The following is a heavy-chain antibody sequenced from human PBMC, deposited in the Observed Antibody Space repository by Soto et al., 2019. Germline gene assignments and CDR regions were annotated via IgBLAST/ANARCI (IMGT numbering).Heavy chain of an antibody. CDR1: GFTFSSYA. J-gene: IGHJ6*03. V-gene: IGHV3-23*01. CDR2: ISGSGGST. CDR3: AKGAVAATSRSYYYYYMDV. D-gene: IGHD2-15*01. Sequence: GGSLRLSCAASGFTFSSYAMSWVRQAPGKGLEWVSAISGSGGSTYYADSVKGRFTISRDNSKNTLYLQMNSLRAEDTAVYYCAKGAVAATSRSYYYYYMDVWGKGTTVTVSS.